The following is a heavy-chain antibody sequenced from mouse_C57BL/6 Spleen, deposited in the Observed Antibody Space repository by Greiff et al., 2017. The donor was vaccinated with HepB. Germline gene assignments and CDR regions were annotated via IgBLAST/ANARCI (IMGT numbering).Heavy chain of an antibody. CDR2: INPGSGGT. CDR1: GYAFTNYL. CDR3: AREGDGSSYNY. Sequence: VMLVESGAELVRPGTSVKVSCKASGYAFTNYLIEWVKQRPGQGLEWIGVINPGSGGTNYNEKFKGKATLTADKSSSTAYMQLSSLTSEDSAVYFCAREGDGSSYNYWGQGTTLTVSS. V-gene: IGHV1-54*01. J-gene: IGHJ2*01. D-gene: IGHD1-1*01.